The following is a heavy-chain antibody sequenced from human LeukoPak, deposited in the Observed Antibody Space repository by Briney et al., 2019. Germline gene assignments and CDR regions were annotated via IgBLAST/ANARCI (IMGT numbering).Heavy chain of an antibody. J-gene: IGHJ4*02. Sequence: ASVKVSCKASGYTFTSYYMHWVRQAPRQGLEWMGIINPSGGSTSYAQKSQGRLTMPRDTSTSTVYMELSSLRSEDTAVYYCARGYPLDWNYFDYCGQGTLVTVSS. CDR1: GYTFTSYY. V-gene: IGHV1-46*01. CDR3: ARGYPLDWNYFDY. D-gene: IGHD3/OR15-3a*01. CDR2: INPSGGST.